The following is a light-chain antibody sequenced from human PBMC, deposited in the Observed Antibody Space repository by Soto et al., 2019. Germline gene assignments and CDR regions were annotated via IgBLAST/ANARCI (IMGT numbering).Light chain of an antibody. Sequence: EIVLTQSPATLSLSPGERATLSCRASQSVDTFLAWYQQKPGQAPRLLIYDASNRATDIPARFSGSGSGTEFTLTISSLQPDDFATYYCQHYNSYSEAFGQGTKVDIK. CDR3: QHYNSYSEA. CDR1: QSVDTF. CDR2: DAS. V-gene: IGKV3D-15*01. J-gene: IGKJ1*01.